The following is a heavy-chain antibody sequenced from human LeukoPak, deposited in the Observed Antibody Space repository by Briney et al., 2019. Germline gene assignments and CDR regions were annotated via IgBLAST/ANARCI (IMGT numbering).Heavy chain of an antibody. Sequence: GGSLRLSCAATGFSFRSYWMNWFRQAPGKGREGLAIIKQDGSEKHYKGSVEGRFTISRDNAKNSMHLQMNSLRAEDTAVYYCAGGSGYLITSWGQGTLVTVSS. D-gene: IGHD3-9*01. CDR2: IKQDGSEK. J-gene: IGHJ5*02. V-gene: IGHV3-7*01. CDR1: GFSFRSYW. CDR3: AGGSGYLITS.